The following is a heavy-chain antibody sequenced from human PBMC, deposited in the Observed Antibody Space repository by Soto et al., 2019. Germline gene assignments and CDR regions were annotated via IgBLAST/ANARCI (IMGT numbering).Heavy chain of an antibody. CDR1: GFTFGDYA. J-gene: IGHJ4*02. Sequence: PGGSLRLSCTASGFTFGDYAMSWVRQAPGKGLEWVGFIRSKAYGGTTEYAASVKGRFTTSRDDSKSIAYLQMNSLKTEDTAVYYCTRCPIFWYSGSQAYFDYWGQGTLVTVSS. CDR3: TRCPIFWYSGSQAYFDY. V-gene: IGHV3-49*04. D-gene: IGHD1-26*01. CDR2: IRSKAYGGTT.